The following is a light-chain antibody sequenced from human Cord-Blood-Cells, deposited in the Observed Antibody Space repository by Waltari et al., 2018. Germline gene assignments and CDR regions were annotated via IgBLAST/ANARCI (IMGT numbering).Light chain of an antibody. CDR1: SSDVGGYNY. V-gene: IGLV2-14*03. Sequence: QSALTQPASVSGSPVQSITISCPGTSSDVGGYNYVSWYHQHPGKAPKLMIYDVSNRPSGVFTRFSGSKSGNTASLTISVLQAEDEADYYCSSYTSSSTWVFGGGTKLTVL. CDR3: SSYTSSSTWV. J-gene: IGLJ3*02. CDR2: DVS.